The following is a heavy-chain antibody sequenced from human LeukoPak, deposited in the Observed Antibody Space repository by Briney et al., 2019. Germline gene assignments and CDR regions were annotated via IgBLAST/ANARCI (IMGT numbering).Heavy chain of an antibody. D-gene: IGHD3-22*01. Sequence: GGSMRLSCAASGFIFTDYWMHWVRQAPGKELVWVARIRGDGRATTYADSVKGRFTISRDNSKNTLYLQMNSLRAEDTAVYYCAKDSYYDSSGYYYFDYWGQGTLVTVSS. CDR1: GFIFTDYW. V-gene: IGHV3-74*01. CDR2: IRGDGRAT. CDR3: AKDSYYDSSGYYYFDY. J-gene: IGHJ4*02.